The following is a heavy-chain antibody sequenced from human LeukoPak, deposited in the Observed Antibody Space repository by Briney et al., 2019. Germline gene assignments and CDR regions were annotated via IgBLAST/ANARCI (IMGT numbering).Heavy chain of an antibody. CDR1: GGSVSDYY. Sequence: ASETLSLTCTISGGSVSDYYWSWIRQSPGKGLEWIGYIYHTGSTSYSPSLKSRVTMSVDTSKNQFSLKLSSVTAADTAVYYCARDFRVLRYFDWLHNWFDPWGQGTLVTVSS. J-gene: IGHJ5*02. D-gene: IGHD3-9*01. V-gene: IGHV4-59*02. CDR3: ARDFRVLRYFDWLHNWFDP. CDR2: IYHTGST.